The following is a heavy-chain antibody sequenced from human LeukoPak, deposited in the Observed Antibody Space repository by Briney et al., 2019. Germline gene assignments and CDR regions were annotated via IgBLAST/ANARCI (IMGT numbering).Heavy chain of an antibody. Sequence: ASVKVSCKASGYTFTGYYMHWVRQAPGQGLEWMGWINPNSGGTNYAQKFQGRVTMTRDTSISTAYMELSSLRSEDTAVYYCARDAYYYDSSGYSLAYYFDYWGQGTLVTVSS. CDR2: INPNSGGT. V-gene: IGHV1-2*02. CDR3: ARDAYYYDSSGYSLAYYFDY. CDR1: GYTFTGYY. D-gene: IGHD3-22*01. J-gene: IGHJ4*02.